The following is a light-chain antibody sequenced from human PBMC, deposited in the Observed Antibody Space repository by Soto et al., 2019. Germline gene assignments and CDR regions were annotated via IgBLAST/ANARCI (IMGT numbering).Light chain of an antibody. CDR2: KAS. V-gene: IGKV1-5*03. CDR3: QQYNSWT. Sequence: DIQMTQSPSTLSASVGDRVTITCRASQSVSTWLAWYQQKPGKAPKLLIYKASNLESAFPSRFTGSGSGTEFTLTISRLQPDDFATYYCQQYNSWTFGQGTKVEIK. CDR1: QSVSTW. J-gene: IGKJ1*01.